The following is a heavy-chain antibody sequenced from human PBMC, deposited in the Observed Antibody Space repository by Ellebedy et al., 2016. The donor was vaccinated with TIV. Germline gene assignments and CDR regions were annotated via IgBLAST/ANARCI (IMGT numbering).Heavy chain of an antibody. CDR1: GASMSYNY. Sequence: SQTLSLTCDVSGASMSYNYWSWVRQPPGKGLEWIGYIDYSGDTNYNPSLKSRVSISVDTSKNQFALKLNSVTTADTAVYYCARDRRFREVIAARRGDYYYYGMDVWGQGTTVTVSS. V-gene: IGHV4-59*01. J-gene: IGHJ6*02. CDR3: ARDRRFREVIAARRGDYYYYGMDV. CDR2: IDYSGDT. D-gene: IGHD6-6*01.